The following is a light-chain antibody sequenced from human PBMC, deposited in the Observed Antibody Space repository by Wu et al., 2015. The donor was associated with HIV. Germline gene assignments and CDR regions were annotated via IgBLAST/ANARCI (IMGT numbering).Light chain of an antibody. CDR1: QSVGIY. J-gene: IGKJ1*01. CDR3: QQRGDTPRT. CDR2: DAS. V-gene: IGKV3-11*01. Sequence: EIVLTQSPVTLSLSPGERATLSCRASQSVGIYLAWFQQKPGRAPRLLMYDASKRATDIPVRFSGSGSGTDFTLTIDSLEPEDFAVYYCQQRGDTPRTFGRGTRVEVK.